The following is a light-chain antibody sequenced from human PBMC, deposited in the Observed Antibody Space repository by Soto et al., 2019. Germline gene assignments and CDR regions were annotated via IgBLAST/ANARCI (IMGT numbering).Light chain of an antibody. J-gene: IGKJ5*01. CDR1: QGISSY. Sequence: AIRMTQSPSSLSASTGDRVTITCRASQGISSYLAWYQQKPGKAPKLLIYAASTLQSGVPSRFSGSGSGTDFTLTISSLQAEDVAVYYCQQYSTSPITFGQGTRLEIK. CDR3: QQYSTSPIT. V-gene: IGKV1-8*01. CDR2: AAS.